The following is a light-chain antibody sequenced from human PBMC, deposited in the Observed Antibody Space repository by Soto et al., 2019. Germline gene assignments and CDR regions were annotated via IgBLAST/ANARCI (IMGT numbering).Light chain of an antibody. CDR2: DNN. CDR1: SSNIGNNF. CDR3: GTWDSSLSVVI. V-gene: IGLV1-51*01. J-gene: IGLJ2*01. Sequence: QSVLTQPPSVSAAPGQKVTITCSGSSSNIGNNFVSWYQQLPGTAHRLLIYDNNNRPSGIPERFSGSQSGTSATLAITGLQTGDEADYFCGTWDSSLSVVIFGGGTKLTVL.